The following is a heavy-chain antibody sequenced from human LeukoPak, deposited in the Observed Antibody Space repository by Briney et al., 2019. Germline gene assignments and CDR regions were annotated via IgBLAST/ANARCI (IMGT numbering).Heavy chain of an antibody. CDR3: ARVSGGYYLALDY. D-gene: IGHD3-22*01. Sequence: SETLSLTCAVYGGSFSGYYWSWIRQPPGKGLEWIGYIYYSGSTYYNPSLKSQVTISVDTSKNQFSLKLSSVTAADTAVYYCARVSGGYYLALDYWGQGTLVTVSS. CDR2: IYYSGST. V-gene: IGHV4-30-4*01. J-gene: IGHJ4*02. CDR1: GGSFSGYY.